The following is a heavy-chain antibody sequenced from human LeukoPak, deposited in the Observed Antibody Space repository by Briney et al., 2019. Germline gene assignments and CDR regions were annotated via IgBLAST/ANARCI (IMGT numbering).Heavy chain of an antibody. CDR2: ISSSSSYI. Sequence: GGSLRLSCAASGFTFSTYSMNWVRQAPGKGLEWVSSISSSSSYIYYADSVKGRFTISRDNAKNSMYLQMNSLRAEDTAVYYCARDREVELFSDNCFDPWGQGTLVTVSS. CDR1: GFTFSTYS. J-gene: IGHJ5*02. CDR3: ARDREVELFSDNCFDP. V-gene: IGHV3-21*01. D-gene: IGHD3-10*01.